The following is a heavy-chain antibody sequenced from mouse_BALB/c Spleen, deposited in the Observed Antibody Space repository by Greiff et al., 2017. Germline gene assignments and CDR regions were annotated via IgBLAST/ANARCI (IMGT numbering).Heavy chain of an antibody. Sequence: VQLKESGGGLVKPGGSLKLSCAASGFAFSSYDMSWVRQTPEKRLEWVAYISSGGGSTYYPDTVKGRFTISRDNAKNTLYLQMSSLKSEDTAMYYCARHGGLRRDYAMDYWGQGTSVTVSS. J-gene: IGHJ4*01. V-gene: IGHV5-12-1*01. CDR2: ISSGGGST. CDR3: ARHGGLRRDYAMDY. D-gene: IGHD2-2*01. CDR1: GFAFSSYD.